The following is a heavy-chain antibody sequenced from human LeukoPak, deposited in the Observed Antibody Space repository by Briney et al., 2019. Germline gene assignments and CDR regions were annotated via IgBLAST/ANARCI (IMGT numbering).Heavy chain of an antibody. CDR2: INPNIGET. V-gene: IGHV1-2*02. Sequence: ASVKVSCKASGYTFTGYYMHWVRQAPGQGLEWMGWINPNIGETNYAQNFQGRVTMTRDTSIGTAFMELSGLRSDDTAVYYCARGYGVDVWGQGTTVTVSS. J-gene: IGHJ6*02. CDR3: ARGYGVDV. CDR1: GYTFTGYY.